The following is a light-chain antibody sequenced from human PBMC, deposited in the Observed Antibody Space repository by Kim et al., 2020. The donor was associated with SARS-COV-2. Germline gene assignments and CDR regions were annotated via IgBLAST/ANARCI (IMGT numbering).Light chain of an antibody. J-gene: IGKJ1*01. Sequence: PGERATLSCRASQSVTSRYLAWYQQRPGQAPRLLIYGASVRATGIPDRFSGSGSGTDFTLIISRLEPEDFAVYYCQQYGSSPSWTFGQGTKVDIK. CDR3: QQYGSSPSWT. V-gene: IGKV3-20*01. CDR1: QSVTSRY. CDR2: GAS.